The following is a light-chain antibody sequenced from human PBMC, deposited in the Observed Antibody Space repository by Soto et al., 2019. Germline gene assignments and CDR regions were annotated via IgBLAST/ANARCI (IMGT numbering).Light chain of an antibody. CDR2: DAS. Sequence: IRVSQSAATVSYYPGERATLSCMASQSVSNYLAWHQQKPGPPPRLLIYDASSGATGTPGRFSGSGSGTDFPITSSILAAEVFVVYCCQRTSHRITFGQRTRPEIK. CDR1: QSVSNY. CDR3: QRTSHRIT. V-gene: IGKV3-11*01. J-gene: IGKJ5*01.